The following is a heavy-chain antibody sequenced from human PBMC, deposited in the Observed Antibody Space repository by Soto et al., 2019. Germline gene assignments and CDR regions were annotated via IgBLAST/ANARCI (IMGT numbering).Heavy chain of an antibody. CDR3: ARVKITIFGVVINPDYYYYGMDV. D-gene: IGHD3-3*01. Sequence: ASVKVSCKASGYTFTSYGISWVRQAPGQGLEWMGWTSAYNGNTNYAQKLQGRVTMTTDTSTSTAYMELRSLRSDDTAVYYCARVKITIFGVVINPDYYYYGMDVWGQGTTVTVSS. V-gene: IGHV1-18*04. CDR2: TSAYNGNT. CDR1: GYTFTSYG. J-gene: IGHJ6*02.